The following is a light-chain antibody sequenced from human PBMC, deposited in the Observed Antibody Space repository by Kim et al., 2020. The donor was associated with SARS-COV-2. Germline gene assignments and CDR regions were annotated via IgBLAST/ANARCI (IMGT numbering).Light chain of an antibody. CDR3: QVWDSSSDHPV. CDR2: YDS. J-gene: IGLJ3*02. CDR1: NIGSKS. Sequence: APGKTASITCGGNNIGSKSVHWYQQKPGQAPVLVIYYDSDRPSGIPERFSGSNSGNAATLTISRVEAGDEADYYCQVWDSSSDHPVFGGGTHLTVL. V-gene: IGLV3-21*04.